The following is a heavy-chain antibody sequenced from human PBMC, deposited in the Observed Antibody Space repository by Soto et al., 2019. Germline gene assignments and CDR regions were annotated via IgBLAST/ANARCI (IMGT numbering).Heavy chain of an antibody. V-gene: IGHV3-74*03. J-gene: IGHJ6*02. CDR3: ARGRLQHALEV. Sequence: EVQLVESGGGLVQPGGSLRLSCAASGFTFSNYWMYWVRQAPGKGLVWVSRVNNDGTDTTHADSVKGRFTISRDNAENTLYLQMNSLRAEDTGVYYCARGRLQHALEVWGQGSTVTVSS. D-gene: IGHD2-21*01. CDR1: GFTFSNYW. CDR2: VNNDGTDT.